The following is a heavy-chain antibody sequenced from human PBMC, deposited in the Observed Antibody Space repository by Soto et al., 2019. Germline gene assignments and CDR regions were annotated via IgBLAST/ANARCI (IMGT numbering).Heavy chain of an antibody. D-gene: IGHD2-21*01. CDR3: ARGLHSLFDY. CDR1: GFTFSSYG. Sequence: GGSLRLSCAASGFTFSSYGMHWVSQAPGKGLEWVAVIWYDGNNKYYADSVKGRFTISRDNSKNTLYVQMTSLRAEDTAIYYCARGLHSLFDYWGQGTLVTVSS. V-gene: IGHV3-33*01. J-gene: IGHJ4*02. CDR2: IWYDGNNK.